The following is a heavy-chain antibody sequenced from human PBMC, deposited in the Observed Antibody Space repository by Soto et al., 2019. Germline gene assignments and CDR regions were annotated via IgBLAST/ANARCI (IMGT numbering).Heavy chain of an antibody. Sequence: PGGSLRLSCAASGFTFSSYAMSWVRQAPGKGLEWVSAISGSGGSTYYADSVKGRFTISRDNSKNTLYLQMNSLRAEDTAVYYCAKDDRDDILTGYYSDWFDPWGQGTLVTVSS. CDR1: GFTFSSYA. CDR2: ISGSGGST. D-gene: IGHD3-9*01. CDR3: AKDDRDDILTGYYSDWFDP. J-gene: IGHJ5*02. V-gene: IGHV3-23*01.